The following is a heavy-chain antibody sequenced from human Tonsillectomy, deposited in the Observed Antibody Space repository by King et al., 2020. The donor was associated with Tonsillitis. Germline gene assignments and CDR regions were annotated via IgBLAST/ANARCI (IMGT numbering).Heavy chain of an antibody. CDR1: GFTFSSYS. J-gene: IGHJ3*02. V-gene: IGHV3-21*01. CDR3: AREADNYYDSSGYYDAFDI. Sequence: QLVQSGGGLVKPGGSLRLSCAASGFTFSSYSMNWVRQAPGKGLEWVSSISSSSSYIYYADSVKGRFTISRDNAKNSLYLQMNSLRAEDTAVYYCAREADNYYDSSGYYDAFDIWGQGTMVTVSS. D-gene: IGHD3-22*01. CDR2: ISSSSSYI.